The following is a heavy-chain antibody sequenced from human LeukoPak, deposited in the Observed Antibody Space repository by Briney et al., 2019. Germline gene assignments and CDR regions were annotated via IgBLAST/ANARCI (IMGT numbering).Heavy chain of an antibody. J-gene: IGHJ4*02. CDR1: GFTFSSYA. Sequence: QPGGSLRLSCAASGFTFSSYAMHWVRQAPGKGLEWVANIKQDGSGLYYVESVKGRFTISRDNAKNSLYLRMTSLRAEDTAVYYCARDPGRTGFDYWGQGTLVTVSS. CDR3: ARDPGRTGFDY. V-gene: IGHV3-7*03. CDR2: IKQDGSGL. D-gene: IGHD1/OR15-1a*01.